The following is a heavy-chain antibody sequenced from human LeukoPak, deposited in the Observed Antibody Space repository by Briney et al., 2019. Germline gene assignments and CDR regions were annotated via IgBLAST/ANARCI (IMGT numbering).Heavy chain of an antibody. CDR3: PKGCASTSCYTSEY. CDR1: GFTFSSYA. D-gene: IGHD2-2*02. V-gene: IGHV3-23*01. CDR2: ISGSGDST. Sequence: GGSLRLSCAASGFTFSSYAMSWVRQAPGRGLEWVSTISGSGDSTYYADSVKGRFTISRDNSKNTLYLQMNSLRPEDTVVYYCPKGCASTSCYTSEYWGQGTLVTVSS. J-gene: IGHJ4*02.